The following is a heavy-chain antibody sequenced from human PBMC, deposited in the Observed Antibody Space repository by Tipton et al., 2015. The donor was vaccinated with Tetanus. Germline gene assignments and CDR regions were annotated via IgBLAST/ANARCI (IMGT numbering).Heavy chain of an antibody. J-gene: IGHJ6*02. CDR1: GGSMSNNY. V-gene: IGHV4-59*12. CDR2: IFHSGTT. Sequence: TLSLTCTVSGGSMSNNYWSWIRQPPGKGLEWIAYIFHSGTTNYNPSLKSRVTTSTDKSKNQVSLRLNSVTAADTAVYFCARTPDYYYGMDVWGQGTTVTVSS. CDR3: ARTPDYYYGMDV.